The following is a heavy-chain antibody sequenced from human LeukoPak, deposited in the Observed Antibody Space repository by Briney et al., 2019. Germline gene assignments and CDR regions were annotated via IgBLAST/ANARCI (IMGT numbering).Heavy chain of an antibody. CDR1: GFTFSNAW. CDR3: ARVYYDFWSRREYYFDY. V-gene: IGHV3-15*01. CDR2: IKSKTDGGTT. D-gene: IGHD3-3*01. J-gene: IGHJ4*02. Sequence: GGSLRLSFAASGFTFSNAWMSWVRQAPGKGLEWVGRIKSKTDGGTTDYAAPVKGRFTISRDDSKNTLYLQMNSLGAEDTAVYYCARVYYDFWSRREYYFDYWGQGTLVTVSS.